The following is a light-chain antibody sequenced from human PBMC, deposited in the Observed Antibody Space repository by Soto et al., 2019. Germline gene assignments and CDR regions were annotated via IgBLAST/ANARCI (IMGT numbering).Light chain of an antibody. Sequence: AIQMTPSPSSLSASVGDRVTITCRARQGIGNDLGWYQQRPGKAPKLLIYAASTLQSGVPSRFSGSGSGTDFTLTISSLQPEDSATYYCLQDDNFPLTFGGGTKVEIK. J-gene: IGKJ4*01. CDR1: QGIGND. CDR2: AAS. V-gene: IGKV1-6*01. CDR3: LQDDNFPLT.